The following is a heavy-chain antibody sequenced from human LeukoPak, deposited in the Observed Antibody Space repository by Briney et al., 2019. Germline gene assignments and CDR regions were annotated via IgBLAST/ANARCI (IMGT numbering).Heavy chain of an antibody. CDR1: GYTLTELS. CDR2: FDPEDGET. D-gene: IGHD2-21*02. V-gene: IGHV1-24*01. Sequence: GASVKVSCKVSGYTLTELSMHWVRQAPGKGLEWMGGFDPEDGETIYAQKFQGRVTKTEDTSTDTAYMELSGLRSDDTAVYYCTTTSDQTASRYFDLWGRGTLVIVSS. CDR3: TTTSDQTASRYFDL. J-gene: IGHJ2*01.